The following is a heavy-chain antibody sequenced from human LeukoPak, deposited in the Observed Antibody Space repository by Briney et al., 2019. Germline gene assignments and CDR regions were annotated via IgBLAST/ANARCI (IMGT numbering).Heavy chain of an antibody. D-gene: IGHD4/OR15-4a*01. V-gene: IGHV3-7*01. Sequence: PGGSLRLSCEASGFTFSTYWMTWVRQAPGKGLEWVATIKQDGSEKYYVDSVKGRFTISRDYAKKSLFLQMNSLRAEDTAVYCCARVPNYKANDAFDIWGQGTMVTVSS. J-gene: IGHJ3*02. CDR2: IKQDGSEK. CDR3: ARVPNYKANDAFDI. CDR1: GFTFSTYW.